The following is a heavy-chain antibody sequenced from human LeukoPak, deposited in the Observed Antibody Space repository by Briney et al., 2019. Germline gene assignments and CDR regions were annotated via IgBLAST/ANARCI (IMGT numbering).Heavy chain of an antibody. D-gene: IGHD2-15*01. CDR1: GFTFSSYG. Sequence: GGSLRLSCAASGFTFSSYGMHWVRQAPGKGLEWVAVIWYDGSNKYYADSVKGRFTISRDNSKNTLYLQMNSLGAEDTAVYYCARDPLANWYCSGGSCYSGGMDVWGQGTTVTVSS. CDR2: IWYDGSNK. J-gene: IGHJ6*02. V-gene: IGHV3-33*01. CDR3: ARDPLANWYCSGGSCYSGGMDV.